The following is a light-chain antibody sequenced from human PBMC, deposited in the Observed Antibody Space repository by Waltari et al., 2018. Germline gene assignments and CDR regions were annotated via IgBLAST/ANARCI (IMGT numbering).Light chain of an antibody. CDR3: TVWDASLSSWV. CDR1: NTDIGINY. V-gene: IGLV1-47*01. CDR2: KNN. Sequence: QSVLTQTPSASGTPGQRGTIACSGGNTDIGINYVYWYPQLPGTAPRLVICKNNQRPSGVPDRFSGSKSGTSASLAISGLRSEDEADYYCTVWDASLSSWVFGGGTKLTVL. J-gene: IGLJ3*02.